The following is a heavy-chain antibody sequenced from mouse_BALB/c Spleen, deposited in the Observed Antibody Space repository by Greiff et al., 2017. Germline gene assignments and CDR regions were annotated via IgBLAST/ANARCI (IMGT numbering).Heavy chain of an antibody. CDR3: ARQGGLYGGFAY. CDR1: GFTFSSYA. V-gene: IGHV5-9-3*01. D-gene: IGHD1-1*01. Sequence: EVQVVESGGGLVKPGGSLKLSCAASGFTFSSYAMSWVRQTPEKRLEWVATISSGGSYTYYPDSVKGRFTISRDNAKNTLYLQMSSLRSEDTAMYYCARQGGLYGGFAYWGQGTLVTVSA. CDR2: ISSGGSYT. J-gene: IGHJ3*01.